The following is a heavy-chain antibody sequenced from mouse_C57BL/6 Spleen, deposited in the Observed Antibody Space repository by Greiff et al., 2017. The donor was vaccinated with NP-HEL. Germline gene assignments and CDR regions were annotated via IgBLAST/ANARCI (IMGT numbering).Heavy chain of an antibody. CDR3: ASITAVVPFAD. CDR2: IDPSDSYT. CDR1: GYTFTSYW. J-gene: IGHJ3*01. V-gene: IGHV1-69*01. D-gene: IGHD1-1*01. Sequence: QVQLQQPGAELVMPGASVKLSCKASGYTFTSYWMHWVKQRPGQGLEWIGEIDPSDSYTNYNQKFKGKSTLTVDKSSCTAYMQLSSLTSEDSAVYYWASITAVVPFADWGKGTLVTVSA.